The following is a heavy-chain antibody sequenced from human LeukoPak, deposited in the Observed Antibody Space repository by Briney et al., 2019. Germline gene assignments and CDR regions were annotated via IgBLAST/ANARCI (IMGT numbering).Heavy chain of an antibody. CDR2: IYTSGST. V-gene: IGHV4-61*02. CDR1: GGSISSGSYY. J-gene: IGHJ3*02. CDR3: VRHVARAFDI. Sequence: KTSETLSLTCTVSGGSISSGSYYWSWIRQPAGKGLEWIGRIYTSGSTNYNPSLKGRVTISVDTSKNQLSLKLSSVTAADTAVYSCVRHVARAFDIWGQGTKVTVSS.